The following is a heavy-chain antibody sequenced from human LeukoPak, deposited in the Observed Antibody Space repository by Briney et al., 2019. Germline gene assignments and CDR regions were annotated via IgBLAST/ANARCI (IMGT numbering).Heavy chain of an antibody. CDR3: AKDRGGYRVFDY. CDR1: GFTFSSYG. CDR2: ISYDGSNK. J-gene: IGHJ4*02. D-gene: IGHD2-15*01. V-gene: IGHV3-30*18. Sequence: GGSLRLSCAASGFTFSSYGMHWVRQVPGKGLEWVAVISYDGSNKYYADSVKGRFTISRDNSKNTLYLQMNSLRAEDTAVYYCAKDRGGYRVFDYWGQGTLVTVSS.